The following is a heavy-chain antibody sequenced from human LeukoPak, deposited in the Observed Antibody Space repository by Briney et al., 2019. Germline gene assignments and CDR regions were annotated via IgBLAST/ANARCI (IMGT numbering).Heavy chain of an antibody. CDR1: GGTFSSYA. V-gene: IGHV1-69*06. CDR2: IIPIFGTA. CDR3: ARARNSQGAVAGPDY. D-gene: IGHD6-19*01. Sequence: ASVKVSCKASGGTFSSYAISWVRQAPGQGLEWMGGIIPIFGTANYAQEFQGRVTITADKSTSTAYMELSSLRFEDTAVYYCARARNSQGAVAGPDYWGQGTLVTVSS. J-gene: IGHJ4*02.